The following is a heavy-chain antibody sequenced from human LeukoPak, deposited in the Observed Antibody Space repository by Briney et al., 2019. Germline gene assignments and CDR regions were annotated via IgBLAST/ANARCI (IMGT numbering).Heavy chain of an antibody. CDR2: IYYSGST. V-gene: IGHV4-59*01. J-gene: IGHJ3*02. D-gene: IGHD3-22*01. CDR1: GGSISSYY. Sequence: SETLSLTCTVSGGSISSYYWSWIRQPPGKGLEWIGYIYYSGSTNYNPSLKSQVTISVDTSKNQFSLKLSSVTAADTAVYYCARDRYYYDSSGSGAFDIWGQGTTVTVSS. CDR3: ARDRYYYDSSGSGAFDI.